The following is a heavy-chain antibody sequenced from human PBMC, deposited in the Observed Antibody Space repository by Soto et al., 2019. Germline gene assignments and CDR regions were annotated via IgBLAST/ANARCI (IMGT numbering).Heavy chain of an antibody. V-gene: IGHV3-7*05. D-gene: IGHD3-16*02. Sequence: GGSLRLSCAASGFTFSSYWMSWVRQAPGKGLEWVANIKQDGSEKYYVDSVKGRFTISRDNAKNSLYLQMNSLRAEDTAVYYCARSPVWGSYRYTFQSSYFDYWGQGTLVTVSS. CDR2: IKQDGSEK. J-gene: IGHJ4*02. CDR1: GFTFSSYW. CDR3: ARSPVWGSYRYTFQSSYFDY.